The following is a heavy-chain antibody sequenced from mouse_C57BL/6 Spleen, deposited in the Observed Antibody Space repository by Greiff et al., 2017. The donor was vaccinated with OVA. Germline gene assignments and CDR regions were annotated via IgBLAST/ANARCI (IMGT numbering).Heavy chain of an antibody. CDR3: AREGNSLFAY. J-gene: IGHJ3*01. Sequence: EVQLVESGGGLVKPGGSLTLSCAASGFTFSSYAMSWVRQTPEKRLEWVATISDGGSYTYYPDNVKGRITISRDNAKNNLYLQMSHLKSEDTAMYYCAREGNSLFAYWGQGTLVTVSA. V-gene: IGHV5-4*01. D-gene: IGHD2-1*01. CDR2: ISDGGSYT. CDR1: GFTFSSYA.